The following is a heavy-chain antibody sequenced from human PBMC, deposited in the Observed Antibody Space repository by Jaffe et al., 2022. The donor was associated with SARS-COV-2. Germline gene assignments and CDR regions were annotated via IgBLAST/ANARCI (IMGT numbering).Heavy chain of an antibody. CDR3: ARGYYDSSGYLAPGSGY. J-gene: IGHJ4*02. Sequence: QVQLVESGGGVVQPGRSLRLSCAASGFTFSSYAIHWVRQAPGKGLEWVAVISYDGSNTYYADSVRGRFTISRDNSKNTLYLQMNSLRAEDTAVYYCARGYYDSSGYLAPGSGYWGQGTLVTVSS. V-gene: IGHV3-30*04. D-gene: IGHD3-22*01. CDR2: ISYDGSNT. CDR1: GFTFSSYA.